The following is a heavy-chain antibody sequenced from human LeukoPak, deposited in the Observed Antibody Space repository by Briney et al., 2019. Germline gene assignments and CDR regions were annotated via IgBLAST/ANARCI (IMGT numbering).Heavy chain of an antibody. CDR1: GFTFSSYA. D-gene: IGHD6-19*01. V-gene: IGHV3-33*08. Sequence: GGSLRLSCAASGFTFSSYAMSWVRQAPGKGLEWVALIWYDGSKQYYADSVKGRFTISRDNSKNTLHLQMNSLRAEDTAVFYCARLIGWSRFDPWGQGALVTVSS. CDR3: ARLIGWSRFDP. J-gene: IGHJ5*02. CDR2: IWYDGSKQ.